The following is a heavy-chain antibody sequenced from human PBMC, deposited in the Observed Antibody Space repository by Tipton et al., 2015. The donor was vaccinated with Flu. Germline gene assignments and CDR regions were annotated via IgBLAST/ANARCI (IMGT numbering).Heavy chain of an antibody. CDR2: ISNSGSS. CDR1: GDSISSFY. V-gene: IGHV4-59*01. J-gene: IGHJ5*02. CDR3: ARVSPGVESWFDP. D-gene: IGHD3-3*01. Sequence: TLSLTCSVSGDSISSFYWSWIRQPPGKGLEWIAYISNSGSSNYNPSLKSRITVSVDTSKNQFSLILSSVTAADTAVYYCARVSPGVESWFDPWGQGTLVTVSS.